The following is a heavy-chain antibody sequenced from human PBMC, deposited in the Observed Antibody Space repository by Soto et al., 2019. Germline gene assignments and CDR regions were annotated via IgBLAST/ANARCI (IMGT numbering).Heavy chain of an antibody. Sequence: GGSLRLSCAASGFTFSSYAMSWVHQAPGKGLEWVSAISGSGGSTYYADSVKGRFTISRDNSKNTLYLQMNRLRAEDAAVYYCAKIAAYYDILTGFDAFDIWGQGTMVTVSS. CDR1: GFTFSSYA. V-gene: IGHV3-23*01. CDR2: ISGSGGST. D-gene: IGHD3-9*01. J-gene: IGHJ3*02. CDR3: AKIAAYYDILTGFDAFDI.